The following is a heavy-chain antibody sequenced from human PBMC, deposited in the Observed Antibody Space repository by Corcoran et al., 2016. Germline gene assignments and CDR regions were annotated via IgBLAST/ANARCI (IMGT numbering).Heavy chain of an antibody. CDR3: AREVPPDIVVVPAAIWFDP. CDR2: INHSGST. Sequence: QVQLQQWGAGLLKPSETLSLTCAVYGGSFSGYYWSWIRQPPGKGLEWIGEINHSGSTNYNPSLKSRVTISVDTSKNQFSLKLSSVTAADTAVYYCAREVPPDIVVVPAAIWFDPWGQGTLVSVSS. D-gene: IGHD2-2*01. J-gene: IGHJ5*02. V-gene: IGHV4-34*01. CDR1: GGSFSGYY.